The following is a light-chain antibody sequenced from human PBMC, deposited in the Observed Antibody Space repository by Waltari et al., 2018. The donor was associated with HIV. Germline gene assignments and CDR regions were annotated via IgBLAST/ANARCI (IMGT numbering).Light chain of an antibody. Sequence: QSVLTQPPSVSGAPGQRVTISCPGSSSNIGAGYDVHWYQQLPGTAPKLLIYGNSNRPSGVPDRFSGSKSGTSASLAITGLQAEDEADYYCQSYDSSLGGWVFGGGTKLTVL. V-gene: IGLV1-40*01. CDR2: GNS. CDR3: QSYDSSLGGWV. CDR1: SSNIGAGYD. J-gene: IGLJ3*02.